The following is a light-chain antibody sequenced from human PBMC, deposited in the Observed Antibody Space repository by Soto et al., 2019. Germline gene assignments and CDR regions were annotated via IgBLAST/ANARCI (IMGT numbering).Light chain of an antibody. V-gene: IGLV2-14*01. Sequence: QSALTQPASVSGSPGQSITISCTGTSNDIGGYNYVSWLQQHPGEAPKLIIYEVSNRPSGVSNRFSGSTSGNTASLTITGLHPEDEASSYCTSYTITHIPVIFGGGTQLTVL. CDR3: TSYTITHIPVI. CDR1: SNDIGGYNY. J-gene: IGLJ2*01. CDR2: EVS.